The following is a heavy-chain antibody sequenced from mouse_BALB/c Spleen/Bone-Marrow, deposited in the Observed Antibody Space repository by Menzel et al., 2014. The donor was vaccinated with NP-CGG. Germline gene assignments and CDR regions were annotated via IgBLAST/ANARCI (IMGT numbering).Heavy chain of an antibody. CDR2: INSNGGRT. CDR3: ARDSLLRSLYAMDY. Sequence: DVKLVESGGGLVQPGGSLKLSCAASGFTFSSYGMSWVRQTPDKRLELVATINSNGGRTYYPDSVKGRFTISRDNAKNTLYLQMSSPKSEDTAMYYCARDSLLRSLYAMDYWGQGTSVTVSS. J-gene: IGHJ4*01. CDR1: GFTFSSYG. D-gene: IGHD1-2*01. V-gene: IGHV5-6-3*01.